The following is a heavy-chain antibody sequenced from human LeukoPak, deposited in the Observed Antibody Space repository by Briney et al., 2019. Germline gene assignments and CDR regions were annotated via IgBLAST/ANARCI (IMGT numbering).Heavy chain of an antibody. CDR3: GRHPGGSYDYFDY. CDR1: GGSISSVIYY. CDR2: ISYSGTT. D-gene: IGHD1-26*01. V-gene: IGHV4-39*01. J-gene: IGHJ4*02. Sequence: PSETLSLTCTVSGGSISSVIYYWGWVRQPPGKGLEWIGSISYSGTTYYNPSLKSRVTISVDTSKNQFSLELSSVTAADTAVYYCGRHPGGSYDYFDYWGQGTLVTVSS.